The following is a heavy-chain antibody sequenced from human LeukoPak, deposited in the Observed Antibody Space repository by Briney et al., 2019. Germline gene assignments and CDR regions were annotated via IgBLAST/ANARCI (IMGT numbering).Heavy chain of an antibody. CDR2: MNPNSGNT. Sequence: ASVKVSCKASGYTFTSYDINWVRQATGQGLEWMGWMNPNSGNTGYAQKFQGRVTMTRNTSMSTAYMELSSLRSEDTAVYYCARESYYGSGSYYGNWFDPWGQGTLVTVSS. V-gene: IGHV1-8*01. CDR1: GYTFTSYD. CDR3: ARESYYGSGSYYGNWFDP. D-gene: IGHD3-10*01. J-gene: IGHJ5*02.